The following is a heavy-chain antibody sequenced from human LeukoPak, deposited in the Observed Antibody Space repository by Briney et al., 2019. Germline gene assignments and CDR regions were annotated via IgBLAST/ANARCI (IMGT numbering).Heavy chain of an antibody. J-gene: IGHJ3*02. CDR2: IRYDGSNK. CDR3: AKFWSGYYTEFGDAFDI. CDR1: GFTFSSYG. Sequence: GGSLRLSXAASGFTFSSYGMHWVRQAPGKGLEWVAFIRYDGSNKYYADSVKGRFTISRDNSKNTLYLQMNSLRAEDTAVYYCAKFWSGYYTEFGDAFDIWGQGTMVTVSS. V-gene: IGHV3-30*02. D-gene: IGHD3-3*01.